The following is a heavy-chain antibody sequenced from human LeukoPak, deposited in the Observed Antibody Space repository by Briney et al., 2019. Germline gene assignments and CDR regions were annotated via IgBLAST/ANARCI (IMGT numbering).Heavy chain of an antibody. D-gene: IGHD1-1*01. J-gene: IGHJ4*02. CDR1: GFPFNDYS. V-gene: IGHV3-48*04. CDR3: ARDHNYAFDN. CDR2: IGISGGNT. Sequence: PGGSLRLSCAASGFPFNDYSMNWVRQAPGEGLEWISYIGISGGNTKYADSVKGRFTISGDNAKNSLYLQMNNLRVEDTAVYYCARDHNYAFDNWGQGTLVTVSS.